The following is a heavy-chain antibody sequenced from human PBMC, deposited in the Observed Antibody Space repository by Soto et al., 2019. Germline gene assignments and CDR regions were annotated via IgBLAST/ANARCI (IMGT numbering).Heavy chain of an antibody. Sequence: ASVKVSCKASGYTFTSYYMHWVRQAPGQGLEWMGIINPSGGSTSYAQKFQGRVTMTRDTSTSTVYMELSSLRSEDTAVYYCARGVSYDILTGFSRGHTFDYWGQGTLVTVSS. D-gene: IGHD3-9*01. CDR2: INPSGGST. J-gene: IGHJ4*02. CDR3: ARGVSYDILTGFSRGHTFDY. CDR1: GYTFTSYY. V-gene: IGHV1-46*01.